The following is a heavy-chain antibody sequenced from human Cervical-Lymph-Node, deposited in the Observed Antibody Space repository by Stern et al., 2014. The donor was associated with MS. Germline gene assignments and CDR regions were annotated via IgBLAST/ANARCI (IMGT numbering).Heavy chain of an antibody. V-gene: IGHV3-64*01. J-gene: IGHJ6*02. CDR2: ISSYGDST. Sequence: EMQLVESGGGLVQPGGSLRLSCAVSGFTFSNFAMHWVRQAPGKGLEYVSAISSYGDSTYYANSVKGRFTISRDNSKNTLYLQMGSLRTEDMGVYYCARDRSRNPQPYYYGMDAWGQGTTVTVSS. CDR3: ARDRSRNPQPYYYGMDA. CDR1: GFTFSNFA.